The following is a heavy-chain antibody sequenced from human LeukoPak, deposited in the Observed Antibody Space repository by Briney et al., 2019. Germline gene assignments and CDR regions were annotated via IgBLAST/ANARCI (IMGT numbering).Heavy chain of an antibody. CDR2: INPSSGGT. J-gene: IGHJ6*03. CDR3: ARGLQQLVHYYYYYYMDV. D-gene: IGHD6-13*01. V-gene: IGHV1-2*02. Sequence: GASVKVSCKASGYTFTGYYMHWVRQAPGQGLEWMGWINPSSGGTNYAQKFQGRVTMTRDTSISTAYMELSRLRSDDTAVYYCARGLQQLVHYYYYYYMDVWGKGTTVTVSS. CDR1: GYTFTGYY.